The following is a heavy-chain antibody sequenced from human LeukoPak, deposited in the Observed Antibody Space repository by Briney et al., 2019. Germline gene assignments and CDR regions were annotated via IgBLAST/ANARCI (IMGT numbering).Heavy chain of an antibody. V-gene: IGHV4-34*01. CDR3: ARFYRYTVTIDY. CDR2: INHSGST. CDR1: GGSFSGYY. Sequence: SETLSLTCAVYGGSFSGYYWSWIRQPPGKGLEWIGEINHSGSTNYNPSLKSRVTISVDTSKNQFSLKLSSVTAADTAVYYCARFYRYTVTIDYWGQGTLVTVSS. J-gene: IGHJ4*02. D-gene: IGHD3-16*02.